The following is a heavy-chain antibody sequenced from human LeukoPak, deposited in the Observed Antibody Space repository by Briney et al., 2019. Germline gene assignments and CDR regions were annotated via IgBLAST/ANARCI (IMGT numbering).Heavy chain of an antibody. CDR3: AGARGHSITMVRESYYYYGMDV. V-gene: IGHV4-39*07. CDR1: GGSISSSSYY. D-gene: IGHD3-10*01. CDR2: IYYSGST. Sequence: SETLSLTCTVSGGSISSSSYYWGWIRQPPGKGLEWIGSIYYSGSTYYNPSLKSRVTISVDTSKNQFSLKLSSVTAADTAVYYCAGARGHSITMVRESYYYYGMDVWGQGTTVTVSS. J-gene: IGHJ6*02.